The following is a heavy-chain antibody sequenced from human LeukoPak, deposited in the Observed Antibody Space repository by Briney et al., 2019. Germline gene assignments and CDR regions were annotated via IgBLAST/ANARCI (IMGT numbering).Heavy chain of an antibody. CDR3: VKPANGLVSYFDY. J-gene: IGHJ4*02. CDR2: ISSNGGST. D-gene: IGHD3/OR15-3a*01. Sequence: GGSLRLSCSASGFTFSSYAMHWVRQAPGKGVEYLSAISSNGGSTYYADSVKGRFTISRDNSKNTLYLQMSSLRAEDTAVYYCVKPANGLVSYFDYWGQGTLVTASS. V-gene: IGHV3-64D*09. CDR1: GFTFSSYA.